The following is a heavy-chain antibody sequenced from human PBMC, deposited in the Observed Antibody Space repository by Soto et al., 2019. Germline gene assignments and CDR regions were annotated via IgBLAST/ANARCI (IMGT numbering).Heavy chain of an antibody. CDR3: ARGPREANVRGSWRHYFDY. D-gene: IGHD3-16*01. V-gene: IGHV3-30-3*01. J-gene: IGHJ4*02. CDR2: ISYDGNTR. CDR1: GFMFSNYA. Sequence: QVQLVESGGGVVQPGRSLRLSCTASGFMFSNYAMHWVRQAPGKGLEWVAVISYDGNTRYYAESVKGRFTISRDKSKNTVYLQMDSLRSAETAVFYCARGPREANVRGSWRHYFDYWGQGTLVTVSS.